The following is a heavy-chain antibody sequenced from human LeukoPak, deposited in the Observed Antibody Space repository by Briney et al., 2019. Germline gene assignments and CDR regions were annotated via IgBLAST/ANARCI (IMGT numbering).Heavy chain of an antibody. CDR1: GGSISSYY. Sequence: SETLSLTCTVSGGSISSYYWSWIRQPAGKGLEWSGRIYTSGSTNYNPSLKSRVTMSVDTSKNQFSLKLSSVTAADTAVYYCAREGGYSYGSDYYYGMDVWGQGTTVTVSS. D-gene: IGHD5-18*01. CDR2: IYTSGST. CDR3: AREGGYSYGSDYYYGMDV. J-gene: IGHJ6*02. V-gene: IGHV4-4*07.